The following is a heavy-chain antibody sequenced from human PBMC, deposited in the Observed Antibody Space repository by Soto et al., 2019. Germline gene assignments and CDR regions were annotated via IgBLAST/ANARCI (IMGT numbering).Heavy chain of an antibody. CDR3: ARSREQWLVDAFDI. CDR2: VNPTGTT. V-gene: IGHV4-34*01. J-gene: IGHJ3*02. CDR1: GGSFSAFY. Sequence: TLSLTCAVYGGSFSAFYWSWIRQPPGKELEWIGEVNPTGTTKYNPSLKSRVTMSLDTSKKQFSLNLNSMTAADTALYYCARSREQWLVDAFDIWGQGTMVTVSS. D-gene: IGHD6-19*01.